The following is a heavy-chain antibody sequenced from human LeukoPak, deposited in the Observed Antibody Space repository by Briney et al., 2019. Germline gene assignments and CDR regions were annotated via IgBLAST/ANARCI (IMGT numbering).Heavy chain of an antibody. Sequence: PGGSLRLSCAASGFTFSSYAMSWVRQAPGKGLEWVSVIYSGGSTYYADSVKGRFTISRDNSKNTLYLQMNSLRAEDTAVYYCARVSSGWFNDYWGQGTLVTVSS. CDR1: GFTFSSYA. D-gene: IGHD6-19*01. CDR2: IYSGGST. V-gene: IGHV3-53*01. CDR3: ARVSSGWFNDY. J-gene: IGHJ4*02.